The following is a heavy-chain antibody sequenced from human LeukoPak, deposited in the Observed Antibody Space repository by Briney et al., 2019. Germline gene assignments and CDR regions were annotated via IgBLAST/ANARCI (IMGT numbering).Heavy chain of an antibody. Sequence: SETLSLTCAVYGGSFSGYYWSWIRQPPGKGLEWFREINHSGSTNYNPSLKSRVTISVDTSKNQFSLKLSSVTAADTAVYYCARRKSSGYYTGYYFDYWGQGTLVTVSS. J-gene: IGHJ4*02. CDR1: GGSFSGYY. V-gene: IGHV4-34*01. D-gene: IGHD3-3*01. CDR2: INHSGST. CDR3: ARRKSSGYYTGYYFDY.